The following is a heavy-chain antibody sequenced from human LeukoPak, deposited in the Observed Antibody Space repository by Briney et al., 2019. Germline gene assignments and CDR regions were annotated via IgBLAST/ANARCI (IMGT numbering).Heavy chain of an antibody. CDR2: ISTSGNT. CDR1: GGSISAYY. D-gene: IGHD3-10*01. V-gene: IGHV4-4*07. CDR3: ARERINHYYGSGSPEFDP. J-gene: IGHJ5*02. Sequence: SETLSLTCSVSGGSISAYYWSWIRQPAGKGLEWIGRISTSGNTNYNPSLKSRVTMSVDTSMDQFSLKLTSVTAADTAIYYCARERINHYYGSGSPEFDPWGQGTLVTVSS.